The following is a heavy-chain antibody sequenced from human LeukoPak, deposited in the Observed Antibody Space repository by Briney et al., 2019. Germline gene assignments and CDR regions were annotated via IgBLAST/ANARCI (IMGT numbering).Heavy chain of an antibody. CDR3: ARNYYDSSGYY. CDR1: GGTFSSYA. Sequence: ASVKVSCKASGGTFSSYAISWVRQAPGQGLEWMGRIIPILGIANYAQKFQGRVTITADKSTSTAYMELSSLRSEDTAVYYCARNYYDSSGYYWGLGTLVTVSS. V-gene: IGHV1-69*04. J-gene: IGHJ4*02. CDR2: IIPILGIA. D-gene: IGHD3-22*01.